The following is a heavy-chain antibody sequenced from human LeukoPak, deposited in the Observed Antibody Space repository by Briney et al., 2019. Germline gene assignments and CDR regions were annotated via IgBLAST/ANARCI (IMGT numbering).Heavy chain of an antibody. D-gene: IGHD3-3*01. CDR3: ATDLASIYDFWSGYTYYFAY. Sequence: PGGSLRLSCAASGFTFSSYSMNWVRQAPGKGLEWVSSISSSSSYIYYADSVKGRFTISRDNAKNSLYLQMNSLRAEDTAVYYCATDLASIYDFWSGYTYYFAYWAREPWSPSPQ. CDR2: ISSSSSYI. V-gene: IGHV3-21*01. J-gene: IGHJ4*02. CDR1: GFTFSSYS.